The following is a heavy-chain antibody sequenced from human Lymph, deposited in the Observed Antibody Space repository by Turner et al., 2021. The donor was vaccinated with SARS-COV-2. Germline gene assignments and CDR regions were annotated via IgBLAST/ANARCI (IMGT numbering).Heavy chain of an antibody. D-gene: IGHD1-26*01. CDR3: ARRHSGNYDAFDI. CDR2: IIPILGIA. Sequence: QVQLVQSGAEVKKPGSSVKVSCKASGGTFSTYVISWVRQAPGQGLEWMGGIIPILGIANSAKKFQGRVTITADKSTSTAYMELSSLRSEDTAVYHCARRHSGNYDAFDIWGQGTMVTVSS. CDR1: GGTFSTYV. V-gene: IGHV1-69*10. J-gene: IGHJ3*02.